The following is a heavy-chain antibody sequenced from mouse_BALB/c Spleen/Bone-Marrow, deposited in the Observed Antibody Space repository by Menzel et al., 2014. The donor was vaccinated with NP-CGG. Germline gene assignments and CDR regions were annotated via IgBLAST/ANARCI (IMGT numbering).Heavy chain of an antibody. CDR2: IYPGDGDT. CDR3: TRSRTAEEY. CDR1: GYAFSVYW. J-gene: IGHJ2*01. V-gene: IGHV1-80*01. Sequence: LVESGAELVRPGSSVKISCKASGYAFSVYWMNWVKQRPGQGLEWIGQIYPGDGDTNYNGKFKGRATLTADKSSNTAYMQLSSLTSEDSPDDFSTRSRTAEEYWGQGTTLTVSS. D-gene: IGHD1-1*01.